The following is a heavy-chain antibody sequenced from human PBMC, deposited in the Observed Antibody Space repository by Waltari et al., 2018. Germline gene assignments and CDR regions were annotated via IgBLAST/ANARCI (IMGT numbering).Heavy chain of an antibody. D-gene: IGHD3-10*01. CDR2: MNPNSGNT. V-gene: IGHV1-8*03. CDR3: ATYASGSYRWFDY. CDR1: GYTFTSYD. Sequence: QVQLVQSGAEVKKPGASVKVSCKASGYTFTSYDINWVRQAPGQGLEWVGWMNPNSGNTGYAQKFQGRVTITKNTSMSTAYMELTSLRSEDTAVYFCATYASGSYRWFDYWGQGTLVSVSS. J-gene: IGHJ4*02.